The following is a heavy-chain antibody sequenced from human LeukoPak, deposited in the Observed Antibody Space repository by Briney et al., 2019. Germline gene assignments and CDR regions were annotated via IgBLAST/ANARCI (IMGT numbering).Heavy chain of an antibody. D-gene: IGHD3-22*01. V-gene: IGHV3-7*01. CDR3: ATSDDSSGSD. J-gene: IGHJ4*02. Sequence: GGSLRLSXAASGFTFSGYWMSWVRQAPGKGLEWVANINLDGSVRHYVDSARGRFTISRDNAKNSLYLQMNSLRAEDTALYYCATSDDSSGSDWGQGILVTVSS. CDR2: INLDGSVR. CDR1: GFTFSGYW.